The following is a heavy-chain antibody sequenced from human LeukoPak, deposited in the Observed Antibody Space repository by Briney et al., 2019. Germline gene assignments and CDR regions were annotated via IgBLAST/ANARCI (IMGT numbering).Heavy chain of an antibody. Sequence: GGSLRLSCAASGFTFSSYWMSWVRQAPGKGLKWVANIKQDGSEKYYVGSAKGRFTISRDNAKNSLYLQMNSLRAEDTAVYYCARDTAGDPTLRYYFDYWGQGTLVTVSS. J-gene: IGHJ4*02. D-gene: IGHD3-16*01. V-gene: IGHV3-7*01. CDR1: GFTFSSYW. CDR2: IKQDGSEK. CDR3: ARDTAGDPTLRYYFDY.